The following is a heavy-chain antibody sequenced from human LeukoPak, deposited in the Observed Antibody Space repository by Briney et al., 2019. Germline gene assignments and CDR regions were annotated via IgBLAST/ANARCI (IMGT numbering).Heavy chain of an antibody. D-gene: IGHD6-19*01. Sequence: GASLRLSCAASGFTFSSYAMSWVRQAPGKGLEWVSAISGSGGSTYYADPVKGRFTISRDNSKNTLYLQMNSLRAEDTAVYYCAKDQVQWLVGWFDPWGQGTLVTVSS. J-gene: IGHJ5*02. V-gene: IGHV3-23*01. CDR1: GFTFSSYA. CDR2: ISGSGGST. CDR3: AKDQVQWLVGWFDP.